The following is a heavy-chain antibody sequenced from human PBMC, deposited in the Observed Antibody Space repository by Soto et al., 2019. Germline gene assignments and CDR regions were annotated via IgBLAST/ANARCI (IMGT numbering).Heavy chain of an antibody. CDR1: GAALSSGGYF. V-gene: IGHV4-30-2*05. D-gene: IGHD4-4*01. CDR3: ARGAHYSYAMDV. J-gene: IGHJ6*02. Sequence: SATLSITCTVSGAALSSGGYFYTWVRQPPGKGLEWLGYIYYSGSTYYNPSLKSRLTMSLDTSKNQFSLNLNSVTAADTAVYFCARGAHYSYAMDVWGQGTTVTVSS. CDR2: IYYSGST.